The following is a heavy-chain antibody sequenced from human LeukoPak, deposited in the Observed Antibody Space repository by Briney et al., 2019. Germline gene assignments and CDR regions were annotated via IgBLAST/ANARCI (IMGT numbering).Heavy chain of an antibody. J-gene: IGHJ4*02. CDR2: IYHIGSP. V-gene: IGHV4-38-2*02. Sequence: SETLSLTCTVSGYSLSSGYYWGWIRQPPGKGLEWIGTIYHIGSPYYNPSLKSRVTISVDTSKNQFSLKLSSVTAADTAVYYCARQSSAYYDSSGYSIDYWGQGTLVTVSS. CDR3: ARQSSAYYDSSGYSIDY. D-gene: IGHD3-22*01. CDR1: GYSLSSGYY.